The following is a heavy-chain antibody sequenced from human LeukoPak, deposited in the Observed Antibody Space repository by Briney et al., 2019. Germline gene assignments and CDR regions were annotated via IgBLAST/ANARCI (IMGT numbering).Heavy chain of an antibody. J-gene: IGHJ2*01. CDR3: TRSEAHGYRYFDL. CDR1: GFTFSSYD. Sequence: GGSLRLSCAASGFTFSSYDMHWVRHGTGKGLEWVSVIGTAGDTYYPGSVKGRFAISRENDKNSLYLQMNSLRAGDTAVYYCTRSEAHGYRYFDLWGRGTLVTVSS. CDR2: IGTAGDT. D-gene: IGHD2-8*01. V-gene: IGHV3-13*04.